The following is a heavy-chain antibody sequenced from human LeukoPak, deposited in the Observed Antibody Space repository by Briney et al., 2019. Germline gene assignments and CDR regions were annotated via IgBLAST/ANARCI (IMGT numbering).Heavy chain of an antibody. CDR2: INPSGGST. D-gene: IGHD1-14*01. Sequence: GASVKVSCKASGYTFTSYYMHWVRQAPGQGLEWMGIINPSGGSTSYAQKFQGRVTMTRDMSTSTDYMELSSLRSEDTAVYYCTTTKTTIDYWGQGTLVTVSS. CDR3: TTTKTTIDY. V-gene: IGHV1-46*03. CDR1: GYTFTSYY. J-gene: IGHJ4*02.